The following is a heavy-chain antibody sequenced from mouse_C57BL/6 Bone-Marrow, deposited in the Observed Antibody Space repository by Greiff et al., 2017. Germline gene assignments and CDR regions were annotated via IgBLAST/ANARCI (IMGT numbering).Heavy chain of an antibody. D-gene: IGHD1-1*01. CDR2: IDPNSGGT. V-gene: IGHV1-72*01. CDR1: GYTFTSYW. CDR3: ARGGLLLRWPYYFDY. Sequence: VQLVESGAELVKPGASVKLSCKASGYTFTSYWMHWVKQRPGRGLEWIGRIDPNSGGTKYNEKFKSKATLTVDKPSSTAYMQLSSLTSEDSAVYYCARGGLLLRWPYYFDYWGQGTTLTVSS. J-gene: IGHJ2*01.